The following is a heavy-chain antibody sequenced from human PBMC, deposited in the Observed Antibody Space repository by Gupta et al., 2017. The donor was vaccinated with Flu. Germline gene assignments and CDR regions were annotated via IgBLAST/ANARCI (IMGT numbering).Heavy chain of an antibody. J-gene: IGHJ4*02. Sequence: IGWVRQVPGKGLEWMGIVYPGDSQTRYNPAFQGHVTFSVDKSISAAYVQWSSLRASDTAIYYCTRLSGGYIRAAADYWGQGTLVTVSS. D-gene: IGHD2-15*01. CDR3: TRLSGGYIRAAADY. CDR2: VYPGDSQT. V-gene: IGHV5-51*01.